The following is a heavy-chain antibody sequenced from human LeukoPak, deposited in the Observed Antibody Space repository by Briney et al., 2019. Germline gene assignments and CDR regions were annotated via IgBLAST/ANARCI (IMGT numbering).Heavy chain of an antibody. D-gene: IGHD6-13*01. V-gene: IGHV4-31*03. CDR1: GGSISSGGYY. Sequence: SETLSLTCTVSGGSISSGGYYWSWIRQHPGKGLEWIGYIYYSGSAYYNPSLKSRVTISVDTSKNHFSLKLSSVTAADTAVYYCARVGAAAGPDYWGQGNLVTVSS. CDR3: ARVGAAAGPDY. J-gene: IGHJ4*02. CDR2: IYYSGSA.